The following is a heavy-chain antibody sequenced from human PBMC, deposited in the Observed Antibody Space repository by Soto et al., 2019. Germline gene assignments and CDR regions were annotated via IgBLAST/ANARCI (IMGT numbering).Heavy chain of an antibody. J-gene: IGHJ4*02. D-gene: IGHD3-3*01. Sequence: PGGSLRLSCAASGFTFSSYAMSWVRQAPGKGLEWVSAISGGGGSTYYADSVKGRFTISRDNSKNTLYLQMNSLRAEDTAVYYCAKDTGDYDFWSGHARYYFDYWGQGTLVTVSS. CDR3: AKDTGDYDFWSGHARYYFDY. CDR1: GFTFSSYA. V-gene: IGHV3-23*01. CDR2: ISGGGGST.